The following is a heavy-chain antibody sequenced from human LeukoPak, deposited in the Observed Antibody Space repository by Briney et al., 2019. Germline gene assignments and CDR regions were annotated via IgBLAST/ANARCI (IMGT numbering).Heavy chain of an antibody. D-gene: IGHD5-24*01. Sequence: TGGSLRLSCAASGFTFSSYSMNWVRQAPGKGLEWVSSISSSSRYIYYADSVKGRFTISRDNAKNSLYLQMNSLRAEDTAVYYCARRGEMATIHDYWGQGTLVTVSS. CDR2: ISSSSRYI. V-gene: IGHV3-21*01. CDR3: ARRGEMATIHDY. J-gene: IGHJ4*02. CDR1: GFTFSSYS.